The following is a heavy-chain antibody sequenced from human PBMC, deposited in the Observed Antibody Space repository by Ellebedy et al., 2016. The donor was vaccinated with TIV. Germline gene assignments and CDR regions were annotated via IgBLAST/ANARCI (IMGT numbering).Heavy chain of an antibody. D-gene: IGHD6-25*01. V-gene: IGHV3-7*01. CDR2: MRQDGREE. CDR3: AIENGYYFDY. J-gene: IGHJ4*02. Sequence: PGGSLRLSCAASGFTLSTYWMNWVRQAPGKGLEWVASMRQDGREEYFVDSVKGRFTISRDNTKNSLYLQMNSLRAEDPAVYFCAIENGYYFDYWGQGTLVIVSS. CDR1: GFTLSTYW.